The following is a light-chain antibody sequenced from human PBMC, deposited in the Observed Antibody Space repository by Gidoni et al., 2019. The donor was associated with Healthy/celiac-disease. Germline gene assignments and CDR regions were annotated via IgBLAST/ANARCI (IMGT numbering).Light chain of an antibody. J-gene: IGKJ2*01. CDR3: QQYNNWPRMYT. Sequence: RVMTQSPATLSVSPGERATLSCRAIQSVSSHLAWYQQKPGQAPSLLIYGASTRATGIPARCSGRGSGTEFTLTISSLQSEDFAVYYCQQYNNWPRMYTFGQGTKLEIK. CDR2: GAS. CDR1: QSVSSH. V-gene: IGKV3-15*01.